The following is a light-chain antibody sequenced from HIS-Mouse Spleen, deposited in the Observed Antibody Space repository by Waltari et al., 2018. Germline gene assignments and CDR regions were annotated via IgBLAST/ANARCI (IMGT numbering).Light chain of an antibody. CDR3: SSYAGSNNYV. CDR2: EVS. V-gene: IGLV2-8*01. CDR1: SSDVGGYNH. Sequence: SSDVGGYNHVSWYQQHPGKAPKLMIYEVSKRPSGVPDRFSGSKSGNTASLTVSGLQAEDEADYYCSSYAGSNNYVFGTGTKVTVL. J-gene: IGLJ1*01.